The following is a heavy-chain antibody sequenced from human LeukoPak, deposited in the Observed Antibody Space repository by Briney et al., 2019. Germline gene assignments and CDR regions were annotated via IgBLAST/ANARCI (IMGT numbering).Heavy chain of an antibody. D-gene: IGHD3-10*01. CDR1: GFTFSSYG. J-gene: IGHJ3*02. Sequence: GGSLRLSCAASGFTFSSYGMHWVRQAPGKGLEWVAFIRYDGSNKYYADSVKGRFTISRDNSKNTLYLQMNSLRAEDTAVYYCARSGGGVLWFGELLAPVAFDIWGQGTMVTVSS. V-gene: IGHV3-30*02. CDR2: IRYDGSNK. CDR3: ARSGGGVLWFGELLAPVAFDI.